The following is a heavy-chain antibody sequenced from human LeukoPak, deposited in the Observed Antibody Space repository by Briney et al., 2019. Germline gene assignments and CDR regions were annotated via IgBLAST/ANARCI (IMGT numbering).Heavy chain of an antibody. J-gene: IGHJ4*02. CDR2: IIPIFGTA. CDR1: GGTFSSYA. V-gene: IGHV1-69*01. CDR3: ARVQLAEGYYFDH. D-gene: IGHD6-6*01. Sequence: SVKVSCKASGGTFSSYATSWVRQAPGQGLEWMGGIIPIFGTANYAQKFQGRVTITADESTSTAYVELSSLRSEDTAVYYCARVQLAEGYYFDHWGQGTLVTVSS.